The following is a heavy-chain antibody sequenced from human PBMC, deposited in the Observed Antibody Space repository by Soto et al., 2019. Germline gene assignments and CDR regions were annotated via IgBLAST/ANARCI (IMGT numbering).Heavy chain of an antibody. V-gene: IGHV1-18*01. Sequence: ASVKVSCKASGYTFTSYGISWVRQAPGQGLEWMGWISAYNGNTNYAQKLQGRVTMTTDTSTSTAYMQMNSLRAEDTAVYYCAGSYYYGMDVWGQGTTVTVSS. CDR2: ISAYNGNT. CDR1: GYTFTSYG. D-gene: IGHD1-1*01. CDR3: AGSYYYGMDV. J-gene: IGHJ6*02.